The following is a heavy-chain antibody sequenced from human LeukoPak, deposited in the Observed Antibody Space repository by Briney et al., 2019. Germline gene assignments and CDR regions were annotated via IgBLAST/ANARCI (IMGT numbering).Heavy chain of an antibody. V-gene: IGHV3-73*01. J-gene: IGHJ4*02. CDR1: GFTFSGSA. Sequence: PGGSLKLSCAASGFTFSGSAMHWVRQASGKGLEWVGRIRSKANSYATAYAASVKGRFTISRDNSKNTLYLQMGSLRAEDMAVYYCARDLTGTLSLDYWGQGTLVTVSS. CDR3: ARDLTGTLSLDY. CDR2: IRSKANSYAT. D-gene: IGHD1-1*01.